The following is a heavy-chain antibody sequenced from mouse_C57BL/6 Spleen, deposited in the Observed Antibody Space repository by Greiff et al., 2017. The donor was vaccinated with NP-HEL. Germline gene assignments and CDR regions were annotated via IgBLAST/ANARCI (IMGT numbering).Heavy chain of an antibody. CDR2: IDPSDSYT. V-gene: IGHV1-69*01. CDR1: GYTFTSYW. CDR3: ARSSTTVVATGYFDV. D-gene: IGHD1-1*01. J-gene: IGHJ1*03. Sequence: QVQLKQSGAELVMPGASVKLSCKASGYTFTSYWMHWVKQRPGQGLEWIGEIDPSDSYTNYNQKFKGKSTLTVDKSSSTAYMQLSSLTSEDSAVYYCARSSTTVVATGYFDVWGTGTTVTVSS.